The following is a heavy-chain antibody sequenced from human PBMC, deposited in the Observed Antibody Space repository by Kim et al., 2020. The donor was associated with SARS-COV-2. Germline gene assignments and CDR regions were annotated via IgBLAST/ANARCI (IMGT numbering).Heavy chain of an antibody. CDR3: AKEISYSGSFDY. Sequence: GGSLRLSCAASGFTFDDYAMHWVRQAPGKGLEWVSGISWNSGSIGYADSVKGRFTISRDNAKNSLYLQMNSLRAEDTALYYCAKEISYSGSFDYWGQGTLVTVSS. D-gene: IGHD1-26*01. CDR2: ISWNSGSI. CDR1: GFTFDDYA. J-gene: IGHJ4*02. V-gene: IGHV3-9*01.